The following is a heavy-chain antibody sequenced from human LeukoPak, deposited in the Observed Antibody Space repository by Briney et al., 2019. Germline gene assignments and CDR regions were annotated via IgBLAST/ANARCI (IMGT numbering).Heavy chain of an antibody. CDR1: GFNFSSHW. V-gene: IGHV3-7*01. D-gene: IGHD6-13*01. J-gene: IGHJ4*02. Sequence: GGTLRLSCAASGFNFSSHWLSWVRQAPGKGLEWVGNIRKDGGEIFYAKFVKGRFTISRDNAKNAVYLLMSSLRGEDTALYYCARDRRAASAPDYWGQGTLVTVSS. CDR3: ARDRRAASAPDY. CDR2: IRKDGGEI.